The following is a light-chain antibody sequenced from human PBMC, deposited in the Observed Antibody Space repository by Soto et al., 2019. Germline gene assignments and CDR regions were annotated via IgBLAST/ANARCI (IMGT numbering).Light chain of an antibody. J-gene: IGLJ2*01. V-gene: IGLV2-14*01. CDR2: EVV. Sequence: QSALTQPASVSGSPGQSITISCTGTSTDIGGYNFVSWYQQHPGKAPQLLIYEVVTRPSGVSNRFSGSKSGSTASLTISGLQAEDEADYYCSSYTRSSTLVVFGGGTKLTVL. CDR3: SSYTRSSTLVV. CDR1: STDIGGYNF.